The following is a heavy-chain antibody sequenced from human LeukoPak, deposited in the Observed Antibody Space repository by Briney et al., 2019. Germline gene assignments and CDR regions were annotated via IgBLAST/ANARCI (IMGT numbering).Heavy chain of an antibody. CDR2: INPSGGST. Sequence: ASVKVSCKASGYTFTSYYMHWVRQAPGQGLEWMGIINPSGGSTSYAQKFQGRVTMTRDTSTSTVYMELSSLRSEDTAVYYYARCLRRSSGSYGSGYWGQGTLVTVSS. CDR1: GYTFTSYY. CDR3: ARCLRRSSGSYGSGY. D-gene: IGHD1-26*01. V-gene: IGHV1-46*01. J-gene: IGHJ4*02.